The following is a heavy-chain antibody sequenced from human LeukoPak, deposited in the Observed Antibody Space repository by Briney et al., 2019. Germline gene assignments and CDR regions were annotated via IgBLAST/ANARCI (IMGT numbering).Heavy chain of an antibody. CDR1: GYSFTSYW. V-gene: IGHV5-51*01. CDR3: ARIRVVAATSNYYYMDV. CDR2: IYPGDSDT. J-gene: IGHJ6*03. D-gene: IGHD2-15*01. Sequence: PGESLKISCKGSGYSFTSYWIGWVRQMPGKGLEWMGIIYPGDSDTRYSPSFQGQVTISADKSISTAYLQWSSLKASDTAMYYCARIRVVAATSNYYYMDVWGKGTTVTVSS.